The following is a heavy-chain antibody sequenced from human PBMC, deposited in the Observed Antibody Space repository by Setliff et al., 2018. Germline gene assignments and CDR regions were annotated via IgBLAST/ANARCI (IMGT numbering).Heavy chain of an antibody. J-gene: IGHJ4*02. D-gene: IGHD3-22*01. V-gene: IGHV1-3*01. CDR1: GYTFTSYA. CDR2: INAGNGNT. CDR3: ARDSPDTLYDSSGYYYY. Sequence: ASVKVSCKASGYTFTSYAMHWVRQAPGQRLEWMGWINAGNGNTKYSQKFQGRVTITRDTSTSTAYMELRSLRSDDTAVYYCARDSPDTLYDSSGYYYYWGQGTLVTVSS.